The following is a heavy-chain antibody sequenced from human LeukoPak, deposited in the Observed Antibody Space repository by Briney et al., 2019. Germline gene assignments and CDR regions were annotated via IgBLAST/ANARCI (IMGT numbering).Heavy chain of an antibody. CDR2: IHYSGTA. V-gene: IGHV4-59*12. CDR1: DGSITNYD. J-gene: IGHJ3*02. CDR3: ARETGDAFDI. Sequence: SETLSLTCTVSDGSITNYDWSWVRQPPGKGPEFIGYIHYSGTANYNPSLRSRVTISIDTSKKHFFLKLSSVTAADTAVYYCARETGDAFDIWGQGTMVTVSS. D-gene: IGHD3-9*01.